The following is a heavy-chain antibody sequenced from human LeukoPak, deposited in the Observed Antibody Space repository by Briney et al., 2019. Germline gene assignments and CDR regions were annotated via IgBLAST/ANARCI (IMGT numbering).Heavy chain of an antibody. J-gene: IGHJ4*02. V-gene: IGHV3-33*01. Sequence: GGSLRLSCAASGFTFSSYGMHGVRQAPGKGPEWVAVIWYDGSNKYYADSVKGRFTISRDNSKNTLYLQMNSLRAEDTAVYYCARDPAVAGTEGYFDYWGQGTLVTVSS. CDR2: IWYDGSNK. CDR1: GFTFSSYG. D-gene: IGHD6-19*01. CDR3: ARDPAVAGTEGYFDY.